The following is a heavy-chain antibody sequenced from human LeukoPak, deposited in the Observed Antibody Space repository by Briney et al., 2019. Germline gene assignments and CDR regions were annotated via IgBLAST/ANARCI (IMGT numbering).Heavy chain of an antibody. CDR1: GYTFTGYY. J-gene: IGHJ5*02. CDR2: INPNSGGT. CDR3: ARGGVVVLAAIREVKEILNWFDR. V-gene: IGHV1-2*02. D-gene: IGHD2-2*02. Sequence: ASVKVSCKASGYTFTGYYMHWVRQAPGQGLEWMRWINPNSGGTNYAQKFQSRVTMTRDTSISTAYMELSRLRSDDTAVYYCARGGVVVLAAIREVKEILNWFDRWGQGTLVTVSS.